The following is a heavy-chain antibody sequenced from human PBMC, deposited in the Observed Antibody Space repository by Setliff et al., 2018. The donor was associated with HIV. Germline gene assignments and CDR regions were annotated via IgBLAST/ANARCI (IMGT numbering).Heavy chain of an antibody. V-gene: IGHV4-34*01. CDR2: VHHTGYL. J-gene: IGHJ5*02. CDR3: SNWNTTIDEDA. D-gene: IGHD5-18*01. CDR1: GGPLTDHY. Sequence: SETLSLTCAVHGGPLTDHYWNWIRQSPGKRLEWIAEVHHTGYLNYNPSLKSRVTISRDPSTKQFSLKMTSMTAADTAVYYCSNWNTTIDEDAWGQGTLVTVSA.